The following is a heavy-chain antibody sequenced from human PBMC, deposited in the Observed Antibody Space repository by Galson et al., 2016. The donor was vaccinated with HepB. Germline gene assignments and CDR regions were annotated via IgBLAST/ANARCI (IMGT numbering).Heavy chain of an antibody. Sequence: SLRLSCAASGFTYSSYWMSWVRQAPGKGLEWVANIKQDGSEKYFVDSVKGRFTISRDNAKNSLYLQMSSLRPQDTAVYYCARKRGAVAGTNFDYWGQGTLVTGSS. V-gene: IGHV3-7*01. CDR3: ARKRGAVAGTNFDY. CDR1: GFTYSSYW. CDR2: IKQDGSEK. D-gene: IGHD6-19*01. J-gene: IGHJ4*02.